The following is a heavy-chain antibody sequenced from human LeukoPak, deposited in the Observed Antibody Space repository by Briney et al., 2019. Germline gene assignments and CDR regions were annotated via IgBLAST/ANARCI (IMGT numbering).Heavy chain of an antibody. CDR1: GFTFSSYA. Sequence: GGSLRLSCAASGFTFSSYAMHWVRQAPGKGLEWVAVISYDGSNKYYADSVKGRFTISRDNAKNTLYLQMNSLRAEDTAVYYCVVPAAQFNPYYYYGMDVWGQGTTVTVSS. CDR3: VVPAAQFNPYYYYGMDV. D-gene: IGHD2-2*01. CDR2: ISYDGSNK. V-gene: IGHV3-30-3*01. J-gene: IGHJ6*02.